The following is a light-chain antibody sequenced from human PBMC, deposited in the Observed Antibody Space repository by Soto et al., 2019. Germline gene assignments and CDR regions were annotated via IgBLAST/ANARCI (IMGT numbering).Light chain of an antibody. V-gene: IGKV3-11*01. J-gene: IGKJ5*01. Sequence: EIVLTQSPATLSLSPGERATLSCRASQSVSSYLAWYQQKPGQAPRLLIYDAFNRATGIPARFSGSGSGTEFTLTISSLQSEDFAVYYCQRYNNWPPITFGQGTRLETK. CDR2: DAF. CDR3: QRYNNWPPIT. CDR1: QSVSSY.